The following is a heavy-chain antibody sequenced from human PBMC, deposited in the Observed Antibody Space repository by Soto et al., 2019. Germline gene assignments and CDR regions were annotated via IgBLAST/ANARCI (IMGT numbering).Heavy chain of an antibody. CDR3: GRGPCCGDGSPVDY. J-gene: IGHJ4*02. CDR2: INPSGGST. V-gene: IGHV1-46*03. Sequence: QVQLVQSGAEVKKPGASVKVSCKASGYTFTTYYMHWVRQAPGQGLAWMGIINPSGGSTSYAQNFQGRVTMTRDTSTSTVYMELSSLRSEDTAVYYCGRGPCCGDGSPVDYWGQGTLVTVAS. CDR1: GYTFTTYY. D-gene: IGHD5-18*01.